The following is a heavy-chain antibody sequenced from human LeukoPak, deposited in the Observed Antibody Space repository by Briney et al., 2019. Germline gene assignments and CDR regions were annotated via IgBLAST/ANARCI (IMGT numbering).Heavy chain of an antibody. J-gene: IGHJ4*02. V-gene: IGHV4-34*01. Sequence: PSETLSLTCAVYGGSFSGYYWSWIRQPPGKGLEWIGEINHSGSTNYNPSLKSRVTISVDTSKNQFSLKLSSVTAADTAVYYCARRAYYYDSSGYYGPFDYWGQGTLVTVSS. D-gene: IGHD3-22*01. CDR3: ARRAYYYDSSGYYGPFDY. CDR1: GGSFSGYY. CDR2: INHSGST.